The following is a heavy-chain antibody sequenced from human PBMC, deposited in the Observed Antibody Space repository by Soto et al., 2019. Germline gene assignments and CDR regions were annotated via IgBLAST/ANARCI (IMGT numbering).Heavy chain of an antibody. V-gene: IGHV1-18*01. CDR3: ARDRAYYYDCCGYYYFDS. J-gene: IGHJ4*02. Sequence: QVQLVQSGAEVKKPGASVKVSCKASGYTFTSYGISWVRQAPGHGLEWMGWISAYNGNTNYAQKLQGRVTMTTDTSTSTAYMELRSLRSDDPAVYYCARDRAYYYDCCGYYYFDSGGQGTLVAVSS. CDR2: ISAYNGNT. D-gene: IGHD3-22*01. CDR1: GYTFTSYG.